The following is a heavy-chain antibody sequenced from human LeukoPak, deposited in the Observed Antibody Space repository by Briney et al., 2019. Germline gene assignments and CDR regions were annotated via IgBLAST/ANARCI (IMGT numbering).Heavy chain of an antibody. V-gene: IGHV3-23*01. CDR1: GFPFSTFP. J-gene: IGHJ4*02. CDR2: LSGDGSDT. D-gene: IGHD2-21*02. Sequence: PGGSLRLSCQASGFPFSTFPMSWVRQAPGKGLEWVSTLSGDGSDTYYADSVKGRFTISRDTYKNTLFLQMNSLRADDTAIYYCTKGGHGDYWGQGTMVTVSS. CDR3: TKGGHGDY.